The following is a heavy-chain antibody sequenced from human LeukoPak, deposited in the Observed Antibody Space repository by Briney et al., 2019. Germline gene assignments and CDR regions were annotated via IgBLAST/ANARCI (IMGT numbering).Heavy chain of an antibody. Sequence: SETLSLTCTVSGGSLNSYYWGWLRQPTGKGLEWDGYIYYSGSTNYNSSLKSRVAISVDTSKNQFSLKLSSVNAGDTAIYYCVRHGESGRHHAYFDSWGQGTLVTVSS. CDR1: GGSLNSYY. CDR2: IYYSGST. J-gene: IGHJ4*02. D-gene: IGHD3-10*01. CDR3: VRHGESGRHHAYFDS. V-gene: IGHV4-59*08.